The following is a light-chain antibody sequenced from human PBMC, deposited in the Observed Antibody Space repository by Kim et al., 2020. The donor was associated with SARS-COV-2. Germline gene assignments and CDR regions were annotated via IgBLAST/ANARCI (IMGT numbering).Light chain of an antibody. CDR2: WAS. CDR3: QQYYSIPFT. V-gene: IGKV4-1*01. J-gene: IGKJ3*01. Sequence: ATINCKSSRDILYSSNNRNYLAWYQRKQGQPPKLLIYWASTREFGVPDRFSGSGSGTDFTLTISSLQAEDVAVYYCQQYYSIPFTFGPGTKVDIK. CDR1: RDILYSSNNRNY.